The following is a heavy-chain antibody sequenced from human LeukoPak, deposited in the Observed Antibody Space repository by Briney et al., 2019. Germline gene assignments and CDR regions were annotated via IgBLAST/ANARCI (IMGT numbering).Heavy chain of an antibody. CDR2: INPNSGGT. CDR3: ARQFRGFDY. D-gene: IGHD2-21*01. CDR1: GYTFTGYY. V-gene: IGHV1-2*02. J-gene: IGHJ4*02. Sequence: ASVKVSCKASGYTFTGYYMHWVRQAPGQGLEWMGWINPNSGGTNYAQKFQGRVTMTRDTSISTAYMELSRLSSVTAADTAVYYCARQFRGFDYWGQGTLVTVSS.